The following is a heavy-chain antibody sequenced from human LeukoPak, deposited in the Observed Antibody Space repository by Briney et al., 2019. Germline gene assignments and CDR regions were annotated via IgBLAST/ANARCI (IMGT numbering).Heavy chain of an antibody. J-gene: IGHJ4*02. CDR1: GGSISSSSYY. D-gene: IGHD3-22*01. V-gene: IGHV4-61*05. CDR3: ARIEGAYYDSSGYSDYFDY. CDR2: IYYSGST. Sequence: SETLSLTCTVSGGSISSSSYYWGWIRQPPGKGLEWIGYIYYSGSTNYNPSLKSRVTISVDTSKNQFSLKLSSVTAADTAVYYCARIEGAYYDSSGYSDYFDYWGQGTLVTVSS.